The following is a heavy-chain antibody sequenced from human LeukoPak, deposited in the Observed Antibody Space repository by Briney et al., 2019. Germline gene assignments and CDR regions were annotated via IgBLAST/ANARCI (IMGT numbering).Heavy chain of an antibody. J-gene: IGHJ4*02. D-gene: IGHD3-22*01. Sequence: PGGSLRLSCAASGFTFSSYGMHWVRQAPGKGLEWVAVIWYDGSNKYYADSVKGRFTISRDTSKNTLYLQMNSLRAEDTAVYYCAKEGGSGYYLDWGQGTLVTVSS. CDR3: AKEGGSGYYLD. CDR1: GFTFSSYG. V-gene: IGHV3-33*06. CDR2: IWYDGSNK.